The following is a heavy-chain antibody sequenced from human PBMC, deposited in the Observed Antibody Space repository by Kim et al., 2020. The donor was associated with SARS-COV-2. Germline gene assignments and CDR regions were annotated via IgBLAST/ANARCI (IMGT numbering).Heavy chain of an antibody. CDR3: GIDYVGRGGYYFDY. CDR2: IYPGDSDT. V-gene: IGHV5-51*01. Sequence: GESLKISCTGSGYSFSTYWIGWVRQMPGKGLEWMGIIYPGDSDTKYSPSFQGQVTISADKSISTAYLQWNSLKASDTAMYYCGIDYVGRGGYYFDYWGQGTLVTVSS. CDR1: GYSFSTYW. D-gene: IGHD4-17*01. J-gene: IGHJ4*02.